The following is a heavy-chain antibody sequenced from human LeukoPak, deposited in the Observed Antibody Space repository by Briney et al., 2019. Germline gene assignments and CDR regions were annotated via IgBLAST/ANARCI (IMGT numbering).Heavy chain of an antibody. CDR2: ISRSGGGT. D-gene: IGHD4-17*01. CDR3: AKDGQYGDYWYYYMDV. V-gene: IGHV3-23*01. Sequence: PGGSLRLSCAVSGFTFSSPAMSWVRQAPGKGLEWVSAISRSGGGTYYADSVKGRFTISRDNSKNTLYLQMNSLRAEDTAVYYCAKDGQYGDYWYYYMDVWGKGTTVTVPS. CDR1: GFTFSSPA. J-gene: IGHJ6*03.